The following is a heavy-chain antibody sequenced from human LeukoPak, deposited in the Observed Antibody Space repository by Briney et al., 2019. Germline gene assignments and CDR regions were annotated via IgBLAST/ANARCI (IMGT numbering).Heavy chain of an antibody. CDR1: GGSISTYY. D-gene: IGHD6-6*01. CDR2: IYHSGST. Sequence: SATLSLTCTVSGGSISTYYWNWIRQPPGEGLEWIGYIYHSGSTNYNPSLQSRVTISVDTSKNQFSLNLNSVTAADTAVYYCARGGAARLHFQNWGQGTLVTVSS. J-gene: IGHJ1*01. CDR3: ARGGAARLHFQN. V-gene: IGHV4-59*01.